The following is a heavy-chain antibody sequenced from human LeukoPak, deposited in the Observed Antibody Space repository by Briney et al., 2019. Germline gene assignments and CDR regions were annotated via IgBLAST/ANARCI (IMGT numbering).Heavy chain of an antibody. CDR1: GFTFSSYS. CDR2: ISTSSSFI. CDR3: ARDTTYGSGTYSFDC. Sequence: GGSLRLSCAASGFTFSSYSMNWVRQAPGKGLEWVSSISTSSSFIYYADSVKGRFTISRDNAKNSLYLQMNSLRAEDTAVYYCARDTTYGSGTYSFDCWGQGTLVTVSS. V-gene: IGHV3-21*01. D-gene: IGHD3-10*01. J-gene: IGHJ4*02.